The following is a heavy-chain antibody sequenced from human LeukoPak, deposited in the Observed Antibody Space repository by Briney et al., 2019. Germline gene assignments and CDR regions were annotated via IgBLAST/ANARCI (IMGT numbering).Heavy chain of an antibody. CDR2: IYAGGDT. CDR3: ARVNSRLDAFDI. J-gene: IGHJ3*02. CDR1: GFTVTTHY. V-gene: IGHV3-53*01. Sequence: GGSLRLSCAASGFTVTTHYMTWVRQAPGKGLEWVSVIYAGGDTYYADSVKGRFIISRDDSKDTLYLQMNRLRAEDTAVYYCARVNSRLDAFDIWGQGTMVTVS. D-gene: IGHD2/OR15-2a*01.